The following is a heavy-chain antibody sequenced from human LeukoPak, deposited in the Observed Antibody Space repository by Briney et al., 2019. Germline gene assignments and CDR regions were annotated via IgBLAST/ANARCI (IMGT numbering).Heavy chain of an antibody. Sequence: SGPTLVNPTQTLTLTCTFSGFSLSTSGMCVSWIRQPPGKALEWLARIDWDDDDKYYSTSLKTRLTISKDTSKNQVVLTMTNMDPVDTATYYCARTRQYSSGSVNWFDPWGQGTLVTVSS. J-gene: IGHJ5*02. CDR2: IDWDDDDK. CDR3: ARTRQYSSGSVNWFDP. D-gene: IGHD6-25*01. CDR1: GFSLSTSGMC. V-gene: IGHV2-70*11.